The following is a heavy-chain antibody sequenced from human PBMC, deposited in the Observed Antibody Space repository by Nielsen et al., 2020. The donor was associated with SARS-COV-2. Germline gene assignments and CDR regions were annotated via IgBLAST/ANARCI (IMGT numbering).Heavy chain of an antibody. CDR2: IYYSGST. Sequence: WIRQPPGKGLEWIGYIYYSGSTNYNPSLKSRVTISVDTSKNQFSLKLSSVTAADTAVYYCARGHVLRFLEWLGVAWFDPWGQGTLVTVSS. D-gene: IGHD3-3*01. J-gene: IGHJ5*02. V-gene: IGHV4-59*01. CDR3: ARGHVLRFLEWLGVAWFDP.